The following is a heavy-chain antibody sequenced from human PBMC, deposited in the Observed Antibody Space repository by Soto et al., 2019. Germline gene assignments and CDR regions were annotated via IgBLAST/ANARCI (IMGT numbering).Heavy chain of an antibody. CDR2: TYYRSKWYN. D-gene: IGHD6-13*01. V-gene: IGHV6-1*01. CDR1: GDSVSSNSAA. J-gene: IGHJ6*02. CDR3: ATNKQLGTSYYYYGMDV. Sequence: SQTLSLTCAISGDSVSSNSAAWNWIRQSPSRGLEWLGRTYYRSKWYNDYAVSVKSRITINTDTSKNQFSLQLNSVTPEDTAGYYCATNKQLGTSYYYYGMDVWGQGTTVTVSS.